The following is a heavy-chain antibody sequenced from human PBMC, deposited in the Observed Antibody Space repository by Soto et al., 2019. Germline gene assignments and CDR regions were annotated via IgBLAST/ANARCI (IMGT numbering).Heavy chain of an antibody. CDR2: INHSGST. J-gene: IGHJ6*02. CDR1: GGSFSGYY. D-gene: IGHD6-19*01. CDR3: ARDNQWLDYYYYGMDV. V-gene: IGHV4-34*01. Sequence: SETLSLTFAVYGGSFSGYYWSWIRQPPGKGLEWIGEINHSGSTNYNPSLKSRVTISVDTSKNQFSLKLSSVTAADTAVYYCARDNQWLDYYYYGMDVWGQGTTVTVSS.